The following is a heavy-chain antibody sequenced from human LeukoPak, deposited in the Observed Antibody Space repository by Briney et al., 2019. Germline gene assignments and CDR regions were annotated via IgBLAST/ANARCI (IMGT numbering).Heavy chain of an antibody. CDR1: GYTLTSYD. J-gene: IGHJ4*02. CDR2: MNPNSGNT. V-gene: IGHV1-8*01. Sequence: ASVKVSCQASGYTLTSYDIHWVRQATGQGLEWMGWMNPNSGNTGYAQKFQGRVTMTRNTSISTAYMELSSLRSEETAVYYCARGVATMCDYWGQGTLVTVSS. D-gene: IGHD5-12*01. CDR3: ARGVATMCDY.